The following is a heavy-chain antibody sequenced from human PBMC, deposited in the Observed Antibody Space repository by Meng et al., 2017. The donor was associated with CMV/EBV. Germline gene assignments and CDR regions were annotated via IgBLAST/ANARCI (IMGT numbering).Heavy chain of an antibody. Sequence: QAPLLQAGPGLGKPSHTLSLTCTVSCGSISRGDYYWSWIRQPPGKGLEWIGYIYYSGSTYYNPSLKSRVTISVDTSKNQFSLKLSSVTAADTAVYYCARDNRRGGVDYWGQGTLVTVSS. D-gene: IGHD3-3*01. CDR3: ARDNRRGGVDY. V-gene: IGHV4-30-4*08. J-gene: IGHJ4*02. CDR1: CGSISRGDYY. CDR2: IYYSGST.